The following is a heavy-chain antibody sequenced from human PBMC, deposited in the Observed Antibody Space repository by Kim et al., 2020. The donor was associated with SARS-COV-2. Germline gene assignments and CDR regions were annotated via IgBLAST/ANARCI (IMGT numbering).Heavy chain of an antibody. Sequence: SETLSLTCAVYGGSFSDFWGWIRQPPGKGLGWIGEINESGSTNHNPSLKSRVSISVDTSKNQFSLRLTSVTAADTAVYYCARAAFIMVRGVTITQRGGFDVWGQGTMVTVSS. CDR1: GGSFSDF. CDR2: INESGST. V-gene: IGHV4-34*01. CDR3: ARAAFIMVRGVTITQRGGFDV. J-gene: IGHJ3*01. D-gene: IGHD3-10*01.